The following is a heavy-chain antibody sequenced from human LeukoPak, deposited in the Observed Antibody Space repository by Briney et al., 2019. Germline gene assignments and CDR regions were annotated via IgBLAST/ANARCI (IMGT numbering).Heavy chain of an antibody. CDR2: INSYNGNT. V-gene: IGHV1-18*01. Sequence: ASVKVSCKASGYTFTSYGFTWVRQAPGQGLEWMGWINSYNGNTQYAPKFKGRVTTTIDTSTSTAYMELRSLGSDDTAVYYCARRGNWNDYDYWGQGTLVTVSS. D-gene: IGHD1-20*01. CDR3: ARRGNWNDYDY. J-gene: IGHJ4*02. CDR1: GYTFTSYG.